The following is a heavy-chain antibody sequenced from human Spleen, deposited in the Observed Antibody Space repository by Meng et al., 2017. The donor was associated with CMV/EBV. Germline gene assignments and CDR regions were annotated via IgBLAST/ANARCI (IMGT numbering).Heavy chain of an antibody. Sequence: QVQLQESGPGLVKPSETLPLTCTVSGGSMSSGDYFWNWIRQPPGKGLEWIGYIYYSGNTYYNPSLKSRVTISIDTSKNQFSLKLSSVTAADTAVYYCARAEYYNWFDPWGQGTLVTVSS. J-gene: IGHJ5*02. CDR1: GGSMSSGDYF. CDR2: IYYSGNT. D-gene: IGHD1-14*01. CDR3: ARAEYYNWFDP. V-gene: IGHV4-30-4*01.